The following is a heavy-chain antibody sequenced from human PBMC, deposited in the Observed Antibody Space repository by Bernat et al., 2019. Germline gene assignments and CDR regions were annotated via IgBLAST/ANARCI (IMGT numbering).Heavy chain of an antibody. CDR1: GFTFSSYG. V-gene: IGHV3-30*18. D-gene: IGHD4-17*01. CDR3: AKDLADYGAYAIEFDS. Sequence: QVQLVESGGGVVQPGRSLRLSCAASGFTFSSYGMHWVRQAPGKGLEWVAVISYDGSNKYYAESVKGRFTISRYNSKNTLYLQMNSLGAEDTAVDYCAKDLADYGAYAIEFDSWGQGTLVTVSS. J-gene: IGHJ4*02. CDR2: ISYDGSNK.